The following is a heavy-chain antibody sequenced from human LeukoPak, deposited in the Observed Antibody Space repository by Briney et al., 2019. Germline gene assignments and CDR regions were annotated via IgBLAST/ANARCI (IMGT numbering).Heavy chain of an antibody. CDR3: ARHDDIAVLRNGLDV. J-gene: IGHJ6*02. CDR1: GGSISSGGYY. CDR2: IYYSRST. Sequence: SQTLSLTCTVSGGSISSGGYYWSWIRQPPGKGLEWIGYIYYSRSTMYNPSLKSRVTISIDTSKNQLSLKVNSVTAADTAVYYCARHDDIAVLRNGLDVWGQGTTVTVSS. V-gene: IGHV4-61*08. D-gene: IGHD6-19*01.